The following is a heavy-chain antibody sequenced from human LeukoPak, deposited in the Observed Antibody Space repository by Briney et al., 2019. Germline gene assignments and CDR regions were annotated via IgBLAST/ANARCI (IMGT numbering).Heavy chain of an antibody. Sequence: GGPLSLSCAASGFTFSSYSMNWLRQAPGKGLEWVPSISSSSSYIYYADSVKGRFTISRDNAKNSLYLQMNSLRAEDTAVYYCARDPRDSSSWYWPVSYGMDVWGKGTTVTVSS. CDR3: ARDPRDSSSWYWPVSYGMDV. D-gene: IGHD6-13*01. CDR1: GFTFSSYS. V-gene: IGHV3-21*01. J-gene: IGHJ6*04. CDR2: ISSSSSYI.